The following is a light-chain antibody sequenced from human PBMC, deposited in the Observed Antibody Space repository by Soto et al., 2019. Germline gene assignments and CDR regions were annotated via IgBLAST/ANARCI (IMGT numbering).Light chain of an antibody. CDR3: QQRYTILRT. J-gene: IGKJ1*01. CDR1: RSISTS. V-gene: IGKV1-39*01. CDR2: GAS. Sequence: DIQMTQSPSSLSASVGDRVTITSRTSRSISTSLNWYLQKPGEAPKLLIYGASSLQSGVPSRFSGRGSGTDFTLTISNLQPEDFAIYYCQQRYTILRTFRQGTKVEIK.